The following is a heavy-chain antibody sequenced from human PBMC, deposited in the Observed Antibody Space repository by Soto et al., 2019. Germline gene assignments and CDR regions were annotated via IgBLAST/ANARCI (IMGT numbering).Heavy chain of an antibody. J-gene: IGHJ4*02. D-gene: IGHD3-3*01. CDR3: AKDLYLSIFNINQDFDY. CDR1: GFTFSSYA. V-gene: IGHV3-23*01. Sequence: PGGSLRLSCAASGFTFSSYAMSWVRQAPGKGLEWVSAISGSGGSTYYADSVKGRFTISRDNSKNTLYLQMNSLRAEDTAVYYCAKDLYLSIFNINQDFDYWGQGTLVTVSS. CDR2: ISGSGGST.